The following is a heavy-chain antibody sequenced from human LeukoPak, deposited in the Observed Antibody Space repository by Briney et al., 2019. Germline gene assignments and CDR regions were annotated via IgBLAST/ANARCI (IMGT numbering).Heavy chain of an antibody. V-gene: IGHV4-31*03. CDR2: IYYSGST. CDR1: GGSISSGGYY. Sequence: PSQTLSLTCTVSGGSISSGGYYWSWIRQHPGKGLEWIGYIYYSGSTYYNPSLKSRVTISVDTSKNQFSLKLSSVAAADTAVYYCARYSSGRPSFDYWGQGTLVTVSS. J-gene: IGHJ4*02. D-gene: IGHD6-19*01. CDR3: ARYSSGRPSFDY.